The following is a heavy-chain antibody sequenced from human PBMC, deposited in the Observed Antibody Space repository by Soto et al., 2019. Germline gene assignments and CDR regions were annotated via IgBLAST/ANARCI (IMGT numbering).Heavy chain of an antibody. CDR3: TRPISSTVTTDY. D-gene: IGHD4-17*01. CDR1: GFTFSGSA. J-gene: IGHJ4*02. Sequence: LRLSCAASGFTFSGSAMHWVRQASGKGLEWVGRIRSKANSYATAYAASVKGRFTISRDDSKNTAYLQMNSLKTEDTAVYYCTRPISSTVTTDYWGQGTLVTVSS. CDR2: IRSKANSYAT. V-gene: IGHV3-73*01.